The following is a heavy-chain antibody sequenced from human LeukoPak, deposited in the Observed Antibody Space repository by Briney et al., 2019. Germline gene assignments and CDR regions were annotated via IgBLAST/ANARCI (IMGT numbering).Heavy chain of an antibody. D-gene: IGHD2-15*01. CDR2: IKPDGSEK. CDR1: GFTFRTYW. V-gene: IGHV3-7*01. J-gene: IGHJ4*02. Sequence: GGSLRLSCAESGFTFRTYWMSWVRQTPGKGLEWVAKIKPDGSEKSYPDSVKGRFTISRDNAKTSVYLQMNSLRVEDTALYYCARGQLADTYWGQGALVTVSS. CDR3: ARGQLADTY.